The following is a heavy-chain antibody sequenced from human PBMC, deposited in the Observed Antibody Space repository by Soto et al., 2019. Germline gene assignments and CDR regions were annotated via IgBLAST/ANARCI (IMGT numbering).Heavy chain of an antibody. CDR1: GFSLSTSGVG. CDR2: ISWDDDK. D-gene: IGHD2-15*01. Sequence: QITLKESGPTLVKPTQTLTLTCTFSGFSLSTSGVGVGWIRQPPGKALEWLALISWDDDKRYSPSLKSRLTITKDTSINQVVLTTTNMDPVHTATYYCAQCLGLQGGPHGGWIDPWGQGTLVTVSP. CDR3: AQCLGLQGGPHGGWIDP. V-gene: IGHV2-5*02. J-gene: IGHJ5*02.